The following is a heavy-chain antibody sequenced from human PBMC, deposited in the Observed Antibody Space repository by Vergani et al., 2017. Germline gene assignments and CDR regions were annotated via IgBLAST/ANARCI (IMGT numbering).Heavy chain of an antibody. J-gene: IGHJ6*02. V-gene: IGHV4-59*08. D-gene: IGHD4-11*01. CDR1: GDSISSNY. CDR3: ARRTTVTGYYYYVMDV. CDR2: IFYSGST. Sequence: QVQLQESGPGLVKPSETLSLTCTVSGDSISSNYWSWIRQPPGKGLEWIGDIFYSGSTIYNPSLKSRVTISVDTSKNQFSLKVSSVTAADTAVYFCARRTTVTGYYYYVMDVWGQGTTVTVSS.